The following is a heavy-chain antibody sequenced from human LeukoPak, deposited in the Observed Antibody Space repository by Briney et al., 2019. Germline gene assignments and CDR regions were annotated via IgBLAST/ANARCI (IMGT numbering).Heavy chain of an antibody. CDR2: IYHSGST. CDR3: AREDYDYVWGSYRITRGSLYYYYGMDV. CDR1: GGSISSGGYS. J-gene: IGHJ6*02. D-gene: IGHD3-16*02. Sequence: SETLSLTCAVSGGSISSGGYSWSWTRQPPGKGLEWIGYIYHSGSTYYNPSLKSRVTISVGRSKNQFSLKLSSVTAADTAVYYCAREDYDYVWGSYRITRGSLYYYYGMDVWGQGTTVTVSS. V-gene: IGHV4-30-2*01.